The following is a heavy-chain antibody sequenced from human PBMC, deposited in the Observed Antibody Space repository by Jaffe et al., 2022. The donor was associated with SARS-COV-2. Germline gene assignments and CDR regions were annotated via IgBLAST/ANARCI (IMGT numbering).Heavy chain of an antibody. D-gene: IGHD2-8*01. J-gene: IGHJ6*03. V-gene: IGHV3-30*04. CDR3: ARDPGSLMATPYYYYYMDV. CDR1: GFTFSSYA. CDR2: ISYDGSNK. Sequence: QVQLVESGGGVVQPGRSLRLSCAASGFTFSSYAMHWVRQAPGKGLEWVAVISYDGSNKYYADSVKGRFTISRDNSKNTLYLQMNSLRAEDTAVYYCARDPGSLMATPYYYYYMDVWGKGTTVTVSS.